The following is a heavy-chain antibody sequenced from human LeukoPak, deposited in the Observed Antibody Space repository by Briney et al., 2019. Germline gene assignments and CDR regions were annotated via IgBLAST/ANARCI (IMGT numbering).Heavy chain of an antibody. CDR1: GGSISSYY. J-gene: IGHJ6*02. Sequence: SETLSLTCTVPGGSISSYYWSWIRQPPGKGLEWIGYIYYSGSTNYNPSLKSRVTISVDTSKDPFSLKLSSVTAADTAVYYCARHKLDYYDSSGYYWNYYYGMDVWGQGTTVTVSS. D-gene: IGHD3-22*01. CDR2: IYYSGST. CDR3: ARHKLDYYDSSGYYWNYYYGMDV. V-gene: IGHV4-59*08.